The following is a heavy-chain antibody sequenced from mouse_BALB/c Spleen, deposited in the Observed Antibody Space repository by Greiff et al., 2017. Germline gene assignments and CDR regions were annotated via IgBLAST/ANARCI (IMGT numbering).Heavy chain of an antibody. J-gene: IGHJ1*01. Sequence: DVKLQESGGGLVKPGGSLKLSCAASGFTFSSYAMSWVRQSPEKRLEWVAEISSGGSYTYYPDTVTGRFTISRDNAKNTLYLEMSSLRSEDTAMYYCAREGGGDWYFDVWGAGTTVTVSS. V-gene: IGHV5-9-4*01. CDR1: GFTFSSYA. CDR2: ISSGGSYT. D-gene: IGHD1-1*02. CDR3: AREGGGDWYFDV.